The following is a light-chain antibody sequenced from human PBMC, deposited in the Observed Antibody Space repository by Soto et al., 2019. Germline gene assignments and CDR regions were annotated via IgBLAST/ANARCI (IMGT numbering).Light chain of an antibody. V-gene: IGKV1-5*01. CDR3: QQYNSYS. CDR2: DAS. Sequence: IQLTQSPSSLSASVGDRVTITCRASQSITSWLAWYQQKPGKAPKLLIYDASSLQSGVPSRFSGSGSETEFTLTISSLQPDDFATYYCQQYNSYSFGPGTKVDIK. J-gene: IGKJ3*01. CDR1: QSITSW.